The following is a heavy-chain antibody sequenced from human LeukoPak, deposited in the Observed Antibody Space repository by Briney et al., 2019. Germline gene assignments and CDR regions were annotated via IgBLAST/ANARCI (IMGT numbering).Heavy chain of an antibody. CDR2: INHSGST. CDR1: GGSFSGYY. D-gene: IGHD1-26*01. Sequence: SETLSLTCAVYGGSFSGYYWSWIRQPPGKGLEWIGEINHSGSTNYNPSLKSRVTISVGTSKNQFSLKLSSVTAADTAVYYCARVRSGPRELLLHNAFDIWGQGTMVTVSS. CDR3: ARVRSGPRELLLHNAFDI. V-gene: IGHV4-34*01. J-gene: IGHJ3*02.